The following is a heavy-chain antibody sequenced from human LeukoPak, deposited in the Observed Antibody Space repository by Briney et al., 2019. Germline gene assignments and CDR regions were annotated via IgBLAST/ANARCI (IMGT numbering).Heavy chain of an antibody. CDR1: GYSFTGYQ. J-gene: IGHJ5*02. V-gene: IGHV1-18*04. Sequence: ASVKVSCKASGYSFTGYQMHWVRQAPGQGLEWMGWISAYNGNTNYAQKLQGRVTMTTDTSTSTAYMELRSLRSDDTAVYYCARTTGIAVAGRRFDPWGQGTLVTVSS. CDR2: ISAYNGNT. D-gene: IGHD6-19*01. CDR3: ARTTGIAVAGRRFDP.